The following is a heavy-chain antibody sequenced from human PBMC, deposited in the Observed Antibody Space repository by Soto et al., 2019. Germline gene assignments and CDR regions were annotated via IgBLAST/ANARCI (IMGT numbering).Heavy chain of an antibody. CDR1: GGSISSGGYY. CDR3: ARVPVDGAGTHFDH. V-gene: IGHV4-31*03. CDR2: IYYSGST. D-gene: IGHD3-10*01. Sequence: QVQLQESGPGLVKPSQTLSLTCTVSGGSISSGGYYWSWIRQHPGKGLEWIGYIYYSGSTYYNPSLQSRVTVSVDTSKNQFSLKLSSVTAADTAVYYCARVPVDGAGTHFDHWGQGTLVTVSS. J-gene: IGHJ4*02.